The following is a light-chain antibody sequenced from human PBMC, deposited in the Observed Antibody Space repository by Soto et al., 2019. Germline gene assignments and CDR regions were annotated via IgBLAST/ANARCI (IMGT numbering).Light chain of an antibody. CDR1: HDVSRN. V-gene: IGKV1-33*01. J-gene: IGKJ4*01. CDR2: DAS. Sequence: DIQMTQSPSSLSASEGDRVTITCQSRHDVSRNLNWFQQKPGEAPQLLIYDASNLERGVPSRFSGSGSGTDFTLTISSLQPEDVATYYWQQYNSMLSFGGGTEVEIK. CDR3: QQYNSMLS.